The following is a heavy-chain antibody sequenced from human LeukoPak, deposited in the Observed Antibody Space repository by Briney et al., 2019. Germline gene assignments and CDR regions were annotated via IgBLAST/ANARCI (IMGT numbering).Heavy chain of an antibody. J-gene: IGHJ5*02. CDR3: AREDYDFWSGHNWFDP. Sequence: PSETLSLTCTVSGGSISSYYWSWIRQPPGKGLEWIGYTYYSGSTNYNPSLKSRVTISVDTSKNQFSLKLSSVTAADTAVYYCAREDYDFWSGHNWFDPWGQGTLVTVSS. D-gene: IGHD3-3*01. CDR2: TYYSGST. V-gene: IGHV4-59*12. CDR1: GGSISSYY.